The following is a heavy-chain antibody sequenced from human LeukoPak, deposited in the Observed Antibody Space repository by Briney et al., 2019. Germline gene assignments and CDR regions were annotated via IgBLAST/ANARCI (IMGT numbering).Heavy chain of an antibody. CDR2: ISYDGSNK. D-gene: IGHD3-22*01. CDR3: ATLVVVVITQDAFDI. CDR1: GFTFSSYG. J-gene: IGHJ3*02. Sequence: GGSLRLSCAASGFTFSSYGMHWVRQAPGKGLEWVAVISYDGSNKYYADSVKGRFTIPRDNSKNTLYLQMNSLRAEDTAVYYCATLVVVVITQDAFDIWGQGTMVTVSS. V-gene: IGHV3-30*03.